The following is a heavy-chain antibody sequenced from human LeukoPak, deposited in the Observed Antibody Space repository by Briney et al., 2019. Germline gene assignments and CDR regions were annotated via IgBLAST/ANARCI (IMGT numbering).Heavy chain of an antibody. CDR1: GGSFSGYY. CDR3: ARVGYDYVWGSYRLLDY. CDR2: INHSGST. D-gene: IGHD3-16*02. V-gene: IGHV4-34*01. J-gene: IGHJ4*02. Sequence: SETLSLTCAVHGGSFSGYYWSWIRQPPGKGLEWVGEINHSGSTNYNPSLKSRVTISVDTSKNQFSLKLSSVTAADTAVYYCARVGYDYVWGSYRLLDYWGQGTLVTVSS.